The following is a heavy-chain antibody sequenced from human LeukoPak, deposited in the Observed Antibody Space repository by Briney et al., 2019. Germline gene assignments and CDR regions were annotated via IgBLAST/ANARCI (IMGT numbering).Heavy chain of an antibody. Sequence: ASVKVSCKASGYTFTSYDINWVRQATGQGLAWMGWMNPNSGNTGYAQKFQGRVTMTRNTSISTAYMELSSLRSEDTAVYYCARGNWVYYGMDVWGQGTTVTVSS. CDR2: MNPNSGNT. J-gene: IGHJ6*02. D-gene: IGHD3-16*01. CDR3: ARGNWVYYGMDV. CDR1: GYTFTSYD. V-gene: IGHV1-8*01.